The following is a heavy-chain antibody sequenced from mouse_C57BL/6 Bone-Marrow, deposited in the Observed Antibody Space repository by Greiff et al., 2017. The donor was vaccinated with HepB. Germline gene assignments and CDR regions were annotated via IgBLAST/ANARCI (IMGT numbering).Heavy chain of an antibody. V-gene: IGHV14-4*01. CDR3: TTAGPFAY. J-gene: IGHJ3*01. CDR2: IDPENGAT. Sequence: VQLQQSGAELVRPGASVKLSCTASGFNIKDDYMHWVKQRPEQGLEWIGWIDPENGATEYASKFQGKATITADTSSNTAYLQLSSLTSEDTAVYYCTTAGPFAYGGQGTLVTVSA. CDR1: GFNIKDDY.